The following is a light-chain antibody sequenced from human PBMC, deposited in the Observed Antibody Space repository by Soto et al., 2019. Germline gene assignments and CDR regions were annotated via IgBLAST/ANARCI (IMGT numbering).Light chain of an antibody. V-gene: IGKV3-15*01. Sequence: EIVMTQSPATLSVSPGERATLSCRASQSVGSNLAWYQQKPGQAPRLLIYGASTRATGIPARFSGSGSGTEFTLTISNPQSEDFAIYFCQQYNNWPPDRTFGQGTKVEIK. J-gene: IGKJ1*01. CDR1: QSVGSN. CDR3: QQYNNWPPDRT. CDR2: GAS.